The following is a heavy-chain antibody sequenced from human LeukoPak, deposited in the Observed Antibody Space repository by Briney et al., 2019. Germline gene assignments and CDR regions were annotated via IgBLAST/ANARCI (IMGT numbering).Heavy chain of an antibody. Sequence: ASVKVSCMVSGYTLTELSMHWVRQAPGKGLEWMGGFDPEDGETIYAQKFQGRVTMTEDTSTDTAYMELSSLRSEDTAVYYCATETISGSSSRRIRWFDPWGQGTLVTVSS. CDR2: FDPEDGET. CDR3: ATETISGSSSRRIRWFDP. J-gene: IGHJ5*02. D-gene: IGHD1-26*01. CDR1: GYTLTELS. V-gene: IGHV1-24*01.